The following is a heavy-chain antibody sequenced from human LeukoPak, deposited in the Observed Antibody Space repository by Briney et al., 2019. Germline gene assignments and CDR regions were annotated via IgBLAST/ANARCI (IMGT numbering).Heavy chain of an antibody. CDR2: ISYDGSNE. J-gene: IGHJ4*02. Sequence: GGSLRLSCAASGFTFSSYVMHWVRQAPGKGLEWVAIISYDGSNEYYADSVKGRFTISRDNSKNTLYLQMNSLRAADTAMYYCARVILGYFDYWGQGTLVTVSS. CDR3: ARVILGYFDY. CDR1: GFTFSSYV. V-gene: IGHV3-30*04. D-gene: IGHD1-26*01.